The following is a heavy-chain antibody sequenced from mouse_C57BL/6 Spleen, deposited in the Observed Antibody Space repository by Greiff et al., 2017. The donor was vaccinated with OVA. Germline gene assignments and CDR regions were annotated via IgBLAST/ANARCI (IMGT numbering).Heavy chain of an antibody. CDR1: GYTFTSYD. D-gene: IGHD1-1*01. Sequence: VKLMESGPELVKPGASVKLSCKASGYTFTSYDINWVKQRPGQGLEWIGWIYPRDGSTKYNEKFKGKATLTVDTSSSTAYMELHSLTSEDSAVYFCARSRGYYGSSYEYYFDYWGQGTTLTVSS. J-gene: IGHJ2*01. CDR2: IYPRDGST. CDR3: ARSRGYYGSSYEYYFDY. V-gene: IGHV1-85*01.